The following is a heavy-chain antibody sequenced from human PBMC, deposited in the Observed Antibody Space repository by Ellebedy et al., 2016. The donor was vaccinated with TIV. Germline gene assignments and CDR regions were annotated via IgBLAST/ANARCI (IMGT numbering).Heavy chain of an antibody. V-gene: IGHV3-23*01. CDR3: AIHPPIIVVVVAAN. J-gene: IGHJ4*02. D-gene: IGHD2-15*01. CDR2: ISGSGGST. Sequence: GESLKISXAASGFTFSSYAMSWVRQAPGKGLEWVSAISGSGGSTYYADSVKGRFTISRDNSKNTLYLQMNSLRAEDTAVYYCAIHPPIIVVVVAANWGQGTLVTVSS. CDR1: GFTFSSYA.